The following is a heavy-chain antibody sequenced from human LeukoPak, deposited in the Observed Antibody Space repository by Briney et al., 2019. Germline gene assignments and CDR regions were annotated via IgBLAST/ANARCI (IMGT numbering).Heavy chain of an antibody. Sequence: PSETLSLTCTVSGGSISSSYAYWGWIRQPPGKGLEWIGNIYYSGSTYYSPSLTSRVTVSVDTSENQFSLKLSSVTAADTAVYYCARVGAQWVAFHWFDPWGHGTLVTVSS. V-gene: IGHV4-39*07. CDR3: ARVGAQWVAFHWFDP. CDR1: GGSISSSYAY. D-gene: IGHD6-19*01. CDR2: IYYSGST. J-gene: IGHJ5*02.